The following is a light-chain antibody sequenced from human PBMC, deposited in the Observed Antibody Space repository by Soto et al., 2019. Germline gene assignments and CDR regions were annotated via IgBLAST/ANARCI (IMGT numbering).Light chain of an antibody. CDR2: EAS. Sequence: DIQVTQSPSFLSASIGDRVTISCRTSQSVRTYLSWYHQKPGKAPKLLIFEASDLQTGVPSRFSGSGSGTDFSLTITCLQPEDFATYYCQQSFYAPPTFGQGTKVEIK. CDR1: QSVRTY. V-gene: IGKV1-39*01. CDR3: QQSFYAPPT. J-gene: IGKJ1*01.